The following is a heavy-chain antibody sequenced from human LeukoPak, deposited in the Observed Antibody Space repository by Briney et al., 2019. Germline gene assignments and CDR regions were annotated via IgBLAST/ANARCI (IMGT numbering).Heavy chain of an antibody. CDR3: AKDKSDSGSQIDY. V-gene: IGHV3-23*01. CDR1: GFTFSSYA. Sequence: GGSLRLSCAASGFTFSSYAMSWVRQAPGKGLEWVSAISGSGGSTYYADSVKGRFTISRDNSKNTLYLQMNGLRAEDTALYYCAKDKSDSGSQIDYWGQGTLVTVSS. J-gene: IGHJ4*02. CDR2: ISGSGGST. D-gene: IGHD1-26*01.